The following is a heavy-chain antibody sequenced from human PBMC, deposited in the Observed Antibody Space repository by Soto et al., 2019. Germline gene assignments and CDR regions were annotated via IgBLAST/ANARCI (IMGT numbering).Heavy chain of an antibody. V-gene: IGHV1-8*01. D-gene: IGHD5-12*01. CDR1: GYTFTSYD. Sequence: GASVKVSCKASGYTFTSYDINWVRQATGQGLEWMGWMNPNSGNTGYAQKFQGRVTMTRNTSISTAYMELSSLRSEDTAVYYCARRFRDIVATYYYGMDVWGQGTTVTVSS. CDR3: ARRFRDIVATYYYGMDV. CDR2: MNPNSGNT. J-gene: IGHJ6*02.